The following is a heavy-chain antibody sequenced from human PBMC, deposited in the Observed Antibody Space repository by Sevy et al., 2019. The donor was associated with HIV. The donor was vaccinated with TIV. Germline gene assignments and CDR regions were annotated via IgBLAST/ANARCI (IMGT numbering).Heavy chain of an antibody. CDR3: ALERITSNVDEYFQN. CDR1: GFTFSDYS. D-gene: IGHD1-1*01. V-gene: IGHV3-30-3*01. J-gene: IGHJ1*01. Sequence: GGSLRLSCAASGFTFSDYSMHWVRQAQGKGLEWVGTISYDGSHKHYAESLKGRVTVSRDKSKSSLFLQMNSLRAEDTAVYYCALERITSNVDEYFQNWGQGTLVTVSS. CDR2: ISYDGSHK.